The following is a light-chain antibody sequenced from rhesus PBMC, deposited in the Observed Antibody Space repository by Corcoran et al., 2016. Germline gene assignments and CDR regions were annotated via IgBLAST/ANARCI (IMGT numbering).Light chain of an antibody. V-gene: IGKV1-18*01. CDR2: AAS. J-gene: IGKJ1*01. CDR3: QQGYNTPWT. CDR1: QGISSW. Sequence: DIQMTQSPSSLSAYVGDKVTITCRASQGISSWLAWYQQQPGNAPKLLIYAASRLQSGVPSRLSGSGSGTDYTLTVSSLQPEDFATYDCQQGYNTPWTFGQGTKVEIK.